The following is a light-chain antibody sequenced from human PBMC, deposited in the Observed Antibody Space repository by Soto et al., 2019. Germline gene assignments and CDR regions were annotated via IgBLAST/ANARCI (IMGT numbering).Light chain of an antibody. Sequence: EIVLTQSPGTLSLSPGERATLCCRASQSVYINSLAWYQQKPGQPPRLLIYGAATRASDVPDRFSGSGSGADFALTIDRLEPEDFALYYCQQYGTSPLTFGPGTRVD. CDR1: QSVYINS. J-gene: IGKJ3*01. CDR3: QQYGTSPLT. V-gene: IGKV3-20*01. CDR2: GAA.